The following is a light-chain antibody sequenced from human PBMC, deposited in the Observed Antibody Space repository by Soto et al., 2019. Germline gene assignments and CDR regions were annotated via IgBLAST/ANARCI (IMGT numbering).Light chain of an antibody. Sequence: IVLTPAPGTLSLSPRESATLSCRASQSVSSTYVAWYQQKSGQAPRLLIYGASSRATGIPDRFSGSGSGTDFTLTISRLEPEDFAVYYCHQYVSSWTFGQGTKVDIK. V-gene: IGKV3-20*01. CDR3: HQYVSSWT. CDR2: GAS. J-gene: IGKJ1*01. CDR1: QSVSSTY.